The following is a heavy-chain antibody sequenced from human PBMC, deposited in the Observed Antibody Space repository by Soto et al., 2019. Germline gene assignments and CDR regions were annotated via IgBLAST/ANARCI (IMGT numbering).Heavy chain of an antibody. V-gene: IGHV4-31*03. CDR2: IYYSGST. CDR1: GGSISSGGYY. CDR3: ARGVWGVTTTIWYFDY. Sequence: QVQLQESGPGLVKPSQTLSLTCTVSGGSISSGGYYWSWIRQHPGKGLEWIGYIYYSGSTYYNPSLKSRVTIPVDTSKNQFSLKLSSVTAAETAVYYCARGVWGVTTTIWYFDYWGQGTLVTVSS. J-gene: IGHJ4*02. D-gene: IGHD3-16*01.